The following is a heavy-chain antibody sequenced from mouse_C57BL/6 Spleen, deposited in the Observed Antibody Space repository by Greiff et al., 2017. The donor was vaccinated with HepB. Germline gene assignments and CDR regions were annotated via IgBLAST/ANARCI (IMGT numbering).Heavy chain of an antibody. CDR2: ISSGSSTI. CDR1: GFTFSDYG. Sequence: EVQVVESGGGLVKPGGSLKLSCAASGFTFSDYGMHWVRQAPEKGLEWVAYISSGSSTIYYADTVKGRFTISRDNAKNTLFLQMTSLRSEDTAMYYCARSSYYAMDYWGQGTSVTVSS. V-gene: IGHV5-17*01. CDR3: ARSSYYAMDY. J-gene: IGHJ4*01.